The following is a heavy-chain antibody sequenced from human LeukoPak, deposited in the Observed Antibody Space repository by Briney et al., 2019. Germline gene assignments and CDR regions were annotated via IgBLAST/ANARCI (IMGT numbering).Heavy chain of an antibody. CDR1: GGSISSYY. D-gene: IGHD3-22*01. J-gene: IGHJ4*02. V-gene: IGHV4-59*01. CDR3: ARGPYYYDSSGTAWDY. CDR2: IYYSGST. Sequence: PSKTLSLTCTVSGGSISSYYWSWIRQPPGKGLEWIGYIYYSGSTNYNPSLKSRVTISVDTSKNQFSLKLSSVTAADTAVYYCARGPYYYDSSGTAWDYWGQGTLVTVSS.